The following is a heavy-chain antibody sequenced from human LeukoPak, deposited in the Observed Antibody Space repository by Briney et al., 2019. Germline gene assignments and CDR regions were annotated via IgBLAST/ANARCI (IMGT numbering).Heavy chain of an antibody. V-gene: IGHV3-30-3*01. CDR3: ARDRLPPPGVYSFDH. J-gene: IGHJ5*02. D-gene: IGHD5/OR15-5a*01. Sequence: GGSLRLSCAASGFTFSTYAMRWVRQAPGQGLEWVADISSGGNHKHFADSVKRRFNIFSGHSKKTLFPQMDGLRPEDTAVYYCARDRLPPPGVYSFDHWGQGTLVTVSS. CDR1: GFTFSTYA. CDR2: ISSGGNHK.